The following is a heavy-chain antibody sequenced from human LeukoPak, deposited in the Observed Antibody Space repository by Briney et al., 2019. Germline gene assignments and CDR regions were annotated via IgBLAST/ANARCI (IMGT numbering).Heavy chain of an antibody. CDR1: GFTFRSYG. D-gene: IGHD4-11*01. Sequence: GGSLRLSCAASGFTFRSYGMNWVRQAPGKGLEWVSSISSSSNYIYYSDSVKGRFTISRDNAKNSLYLQMNSLRAEDTAVYYCARDSITTDYYMDVWGKGTTVTVSS. J-gene: IGHJ6*03. V-gene: IGHV3-21*01. CDR3: ARDSITTDYYMDV. CDR2: ISSSSNYI.